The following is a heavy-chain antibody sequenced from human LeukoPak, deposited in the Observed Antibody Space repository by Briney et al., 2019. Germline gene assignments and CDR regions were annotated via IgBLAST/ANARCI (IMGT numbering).Heavy chain of an antibody. CDR1: GYSISSGYY. J-gene: IGHJ4*02. V-gene: IGHV4-38-2*01. Sequence: SETLSLTCAVSGYSISSGYYWGWIRQPPGKGLEWIGSIYHGGSTYYNPSLKSRVTISVDTSKNQFSLKLSSVTAADTAVYYCARLMARLVVPADDDYWGQGTLVTVSS. CDR3: ARLMARLVVPADDDY. D-gene: IGHD2-2*01. CDR2: IYHGGST.